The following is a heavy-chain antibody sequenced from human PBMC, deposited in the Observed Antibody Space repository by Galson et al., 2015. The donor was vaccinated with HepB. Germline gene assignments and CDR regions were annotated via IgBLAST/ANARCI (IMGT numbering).Heavy chain of an antibody. J-gene: IGHJ6*02. D-gene: IGHD5-18*01. CDR3: TPEGYTYGYHAMDV. CDR1: EFTFSNAW. V-gene: IGHV3-15*01. CDR2: IKAKTHGGTA. Sequence: SLRLSCAASEFTFSNAWMSWVRQAPGKGLEWVGRIKAKTHGGTADYAAPVKGRFTILRDDSQNTLYLHMYSLKTEDTAVYYCTPEGYTYGYHAMDVWGQGTTVTVS.